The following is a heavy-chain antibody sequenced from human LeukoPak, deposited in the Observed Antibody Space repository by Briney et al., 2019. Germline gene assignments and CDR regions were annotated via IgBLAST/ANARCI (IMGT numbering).Heavy chain of an antibody. D-gene: IGHD2-15*01. CDR3: ARDLRYCSGSTCYSGFDS. V-gene: IGHV4-4*07. J-gene: IGHJ4*02. CDR1: GGSINTYH. CDR2: IYSSGDT. Sequence: PSETLSLTCTVSGGSINTYHCSWIRQPAVKGLEWIGHIYSSGDTNYNPSLKSRVTMSVDKSRNEVSLQLTSVTAADTAVYYCARDLRYCSGSTCYSGFDSWGQETLVTVSS.